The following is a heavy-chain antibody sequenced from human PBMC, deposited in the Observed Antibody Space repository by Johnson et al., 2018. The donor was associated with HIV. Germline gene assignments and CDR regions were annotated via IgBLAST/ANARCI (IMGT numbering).Heavy chain of an antibody. J-gene: IGHJ3*01. V-gene: IGHV3-30*03. CDR3: ASGDGEGL. D-gene: IGHD4-17*01. CDR1: GFTFSSYG. Sequence: QMLLVESGGGLVQPGGSLRLSCAASGFTFSSYGMHWVRQAPGKGLEWLAVISYDGTKKYYADSVKGRFSISRDTSENTVYLQMDSHTSDDTAVYYCASGDGEGLWGQGTLVTVSS. CDR2: ISYDGTKK.